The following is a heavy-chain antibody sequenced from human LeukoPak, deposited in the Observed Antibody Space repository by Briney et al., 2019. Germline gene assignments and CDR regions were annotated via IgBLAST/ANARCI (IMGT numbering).Heavy chain of an antibody. Sequence: PGGSLRLSGAASGFTFSSYEMNWVRQAPGKGLEWVSYISSSGSTIYYADSVKGRFTISRDNAKHSLYLQMNSLRAEDTAVYYCARERRGFDYWGQGTLVTVSS. J-gene: IGHJ4*02. CDR3: ARERRGFDY. V-gene: IGHV3-48*03. CDR2: ISSSGSTI. CDR1: GFTFSSYE.